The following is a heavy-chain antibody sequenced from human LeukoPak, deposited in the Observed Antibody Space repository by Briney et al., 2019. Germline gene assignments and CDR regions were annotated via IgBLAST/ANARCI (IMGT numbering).Heavy chain of an antibody. CDR2: ILHDGSKT. CDR1: GFSFKSYA. Sequence: GGSLRLSCRASGFSFKSYAMHWVRQAPGKGLEWLAFILHDGSKTYHADSINGRFTISRDNSNNTLFLQMSGLTTEDTGVYYCAKDRYGSGNNWLDPWGQGTLVTVSS. V-gene: IGHV3-30*18. CDR3: AKDRYGSGNNWLDP. J-gene: IGHJ5*02. D-gene: IGHD3-10*01.